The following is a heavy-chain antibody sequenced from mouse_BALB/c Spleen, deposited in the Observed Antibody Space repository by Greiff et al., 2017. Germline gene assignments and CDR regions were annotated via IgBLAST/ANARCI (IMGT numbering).Heavy chain of an antibody. V-gene: IGHV3-6*02. D-gene: IGHD1-1*01. CDR1: GYSITSGYY. J-gene: IGHJ2*01. CDR3: ANDYGSSPFDY. Sequence: EVKLMESGPGLVKPSQSLSLTCSVTGYSITSGYYWNWIRQFPGNKLEWMGYISYDGSNNYNPSLKNRISITRDTSKNQFFLKLNSVTTEDTATYYCANDYGSSPFDYWGQGTTLTVSS. CDR2: ISYDGSN.